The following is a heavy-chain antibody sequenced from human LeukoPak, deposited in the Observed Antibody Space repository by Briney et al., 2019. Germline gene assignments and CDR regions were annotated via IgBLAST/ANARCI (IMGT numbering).Heavy chain of an antibody. Sequence: GGSLRLSCAASGFTFSSYAMSWVRQAPGKGLGWVSAISGSGGSTYYADSVKGRFTISRDNSKNTLYLQMNSLRAEDTAVYYCAKGRDSSGYFDYWGQGTLVTVSS. J-gene: IGHJ4*02. CDR2: ISGSGGST. V-gene: IGHV3-23*01. D-gene: IGHD3-22*01. CDR3: AKGRDSSGYFDY. CDR1: GFTFSSYA.